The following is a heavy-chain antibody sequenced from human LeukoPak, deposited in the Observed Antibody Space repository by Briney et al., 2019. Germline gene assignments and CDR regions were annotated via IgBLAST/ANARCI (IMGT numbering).Heavy chain of an antibody. CDR1: GYTFTGYY. V-gene: IGHV1-2*02. Sequence: ASVKVSCTASGYTFTGYYMHWVRQPPGQGHEWMGWINPNSGGTNYAQKFQGRLTMTRDTSISTAYMQLSRLRSDDTAVYYCARDLTLTSAGDYCGQGTLVTASS. J-gene: IGHJ4*02. CDR2: INPNSGGT. CDR3: ARDLTLTSAGDY.